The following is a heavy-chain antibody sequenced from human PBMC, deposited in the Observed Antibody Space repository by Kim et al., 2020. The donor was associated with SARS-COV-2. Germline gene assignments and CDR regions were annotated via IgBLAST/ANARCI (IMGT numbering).Heavy chain of an antibody. CDR3: ARGGGGNYDY. D-gene: IGHD1-26*01. CDR2: NT. Sequence: NTKYSQKFQGRVTITRDTSASTAYMELSSLRSEDTAVYYCARGGGGNYDYWGQGTLVTVSS. J-gene: IGHJ4*02. V-gene: IGHV1-3*01.